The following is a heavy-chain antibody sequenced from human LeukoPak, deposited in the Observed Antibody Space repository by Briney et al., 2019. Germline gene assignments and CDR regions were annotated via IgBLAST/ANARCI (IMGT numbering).Heavy chain of an antibody. CDR3: ARDPGPYRAAASNLDYGMDV. J-gene: IGHJ6*02. D-gene: IGHD6-13*01. Sequence: PSETLSLTCTVSGGSTSSSSYYWGWIRQPAGKGLEWIGRIYTSGSTNYNPSLKSRVTMSVDTSKNQFSLKLSSVTAADTAVYYCARDPGPYRAAASNLDYGMDVWGQGTTVTVSS. V-gene: IGHV4-61*02. CDR2: IYTSGST. CDR1: GGSTSSSSYY.